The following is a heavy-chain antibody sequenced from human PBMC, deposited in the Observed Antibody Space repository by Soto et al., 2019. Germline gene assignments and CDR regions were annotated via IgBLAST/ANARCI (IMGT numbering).Heavy chain of an antibody. J-gene: IGHJ6*03. V-gene: IGHV1-8*01. D-gene: IGHD2-15*01. Sequence: ASVKVSCKASGYTFTSYDINWVRQATGQGLEWMGWMNPNSGNTGYAQKFQGRVTMTRNTSISTAYMELSSLRSEDTAVYYCARGPKLFYYYYMDVWGKGTTVTVS. CDR3: ARGPKLFYYYYMDV. CDR2: MNPNSGNT. CDR1: GYTFTSYD.